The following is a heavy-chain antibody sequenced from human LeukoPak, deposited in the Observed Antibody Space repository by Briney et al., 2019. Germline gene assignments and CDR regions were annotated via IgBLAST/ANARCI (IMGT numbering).Heavy chain of an antibody. CDR1: GYTFTSYD. CDR3: ARKGPANYYYYYMDV. CDR2: MNPNSGNT. V-gene: IGHV1-8*01. D-gene: IGHD2-2*01. J-gene: IGHJ6*03. Sequence: ASVKVPCKASGYTFTSYDINWVRQATGQGLEWMGWMNPNSGNTGYAQKFQGRVTMTRNTSISTAYMELSSQRSEDTAVYFCARKGPANYYYYYMDVWGKGTTVTVSS.